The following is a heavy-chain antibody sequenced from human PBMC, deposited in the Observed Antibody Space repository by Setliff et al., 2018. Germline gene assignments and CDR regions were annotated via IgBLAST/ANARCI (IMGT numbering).Heavy chain of an antibody. CDR1: GGSISSYY. Sequence: SETLSLTCIVSGGSISSYYWTWIRQPPGKGLEWIGYVYYSGSTNYNPSLESRVTISVDTSKNQFSLRMTSVTAADTAVYYCARVTMGGDFDAWGQGTLVTVYS. CDR3: ARVTMGGDFDA. D-gene: IGHD1-26*01. V-gene: IGHV4-59*01. CDR2: VYYSGST. J-gene: IGHJ4*02.